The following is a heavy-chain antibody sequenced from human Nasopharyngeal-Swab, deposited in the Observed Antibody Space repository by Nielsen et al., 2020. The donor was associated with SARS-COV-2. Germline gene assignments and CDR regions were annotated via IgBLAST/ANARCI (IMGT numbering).Heavy chain of an antibody. CDR3: AKSGRVPAATRDWYFDL. CDR1: GFTLSSYS. J-gene: IGHJ2*01. CDR2: ISSSSSYI. Sequence: GESLKISCAASGFTLSSYSMNWVRQAPGKGLEWVSSISSSSSYIFYADSVKGRFTISRDNAKNSLYLQMNSLRAEDTAVYYCAKSGRVPAATRDWYFDLWGRGTLVTVSS. D-gene: IGHD2-2*01. V-gene: IGHV3-21*01.